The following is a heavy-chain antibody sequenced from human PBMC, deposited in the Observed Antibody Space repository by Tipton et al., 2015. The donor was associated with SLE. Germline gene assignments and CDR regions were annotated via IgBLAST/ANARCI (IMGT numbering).Heavy chain of an antibody. D-gene: IGHD2-21*01. V-gene: IGHV4-59*08. Sequence: TLSLTCTVSGGSISTYYWSWIRQPPGKGLEWIGYISDSGSTDYNPSLKSRVTMSVDTSKNQFSLKLNSVTAADTAVYYCARRRANGGEFDYWGQGTLATISS. J-gene: IGHJ4*02. CDR3: ARRRANGGEFDY. CDR2: ISDSGST. CDR1: GGSISTYY.